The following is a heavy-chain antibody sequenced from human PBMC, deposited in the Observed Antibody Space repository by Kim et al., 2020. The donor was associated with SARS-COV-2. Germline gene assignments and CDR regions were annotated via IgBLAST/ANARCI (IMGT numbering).Heavy chain of an antibody. J-gene: IGHJ6*02. CDR1: GFTFSSYW. CDR2: IKQDGSEK. V-gene: IGHV3-7*01. CDR3: VRPRPEWFGELLWVDYYYGMDV. D-gene: IGHD3-10*01. Sequence: GGSLRLSCAASGFTFSSYWMSWVRQAPGKGLEWVANIKQDGSEKYYVDSVKGRFTISRDNAKNSLYLQMNSLRAEDTAVYYCVRPRPEWFGELLWVDYYYGMDVWGQGTTVTVSS.